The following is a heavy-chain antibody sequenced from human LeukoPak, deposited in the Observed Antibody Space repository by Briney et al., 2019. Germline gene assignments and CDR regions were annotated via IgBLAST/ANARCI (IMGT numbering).Heavy chain of an antibody. Sequence: ASVKVSCKASGGTFSSYAISWVRQAPGQGLEWMGGIIPIFGTANYAQKFQGRVTITADESTSTAYMELSSLRSEDTAVYYCARDLSTTGLVPHYYYYMDVRGKGTTVTVSS. CDR1: GGTFSSYA. V-gene: IGHV1-69*13. J-gene: IGHJ6*03. CDR3: ARDLSTTGLVPHYYYYMDV. CDR2: IIPIFGTA. D-gene: IGHD1-1*01.